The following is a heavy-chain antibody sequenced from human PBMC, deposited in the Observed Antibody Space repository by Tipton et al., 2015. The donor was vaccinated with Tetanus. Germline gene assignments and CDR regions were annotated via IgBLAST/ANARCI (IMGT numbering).Heavy chain of an antibody. CDR3: ARAGFEGSSSSGYFDH. CDR1: GDSISSNY. V-gene: IGHV4-4*07. J-gene: IGHJ4*02. Sequence: TLSLTCTVSGDSISSNYWSWIRQPAGKGPEWIGRIYINGRNNYNPSLKSRVTMSIDTSKNQFSLNLRSVTAADTAVYYCARAGFEGSSSSGYFDHWGLGVLVTVSS. CDR2: IYINGRN. D-gene: IGHD2-2*01.